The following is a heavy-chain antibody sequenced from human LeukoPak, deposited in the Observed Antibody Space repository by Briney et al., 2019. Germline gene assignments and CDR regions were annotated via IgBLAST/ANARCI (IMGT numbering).Heavy chain of an antibody. Sequence: LGGSLRLSCATSGFTFVDYGLSWVRRAPGKGLEWLCAINYNGAITDYADSVKGRFTISRDNAKNSLYLRMDSLRAEDTALYYCARDRLGPSFSVSHFDLWGQGTLVTVSS. CDR2: INYNGAIT. CDR1: GFTFVDYG. J-gene: IGHJ4*02. CDR3: ARDRLGPSFSVSHFDL. D-gene: IGHD3-3*02. V-gene: IGHV3-20*04.